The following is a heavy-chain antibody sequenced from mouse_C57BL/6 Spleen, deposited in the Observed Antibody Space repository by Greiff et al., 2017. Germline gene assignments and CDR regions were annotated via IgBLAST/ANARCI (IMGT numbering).Heavy chain of an antibody. CDR1: GYTFTDYN. J-gene: IGHJ4*01. D-gene: IGHD1-1*01. V-gene: IGHV1-18*01. Sequence: EVQLQQSGPELVKPGASVKIPCKASGYTFTDYNMDWVKQSHGKSLEWIGDINPNNGGTIYNQKFKGKATLTVDKSSSTAYMERRSLTSEDTAVYYCARKDYYGRAMDYWGQGTSVTVSS. CDR2: INPNNGGT. CDR3: ARKDYYGRAMDY.